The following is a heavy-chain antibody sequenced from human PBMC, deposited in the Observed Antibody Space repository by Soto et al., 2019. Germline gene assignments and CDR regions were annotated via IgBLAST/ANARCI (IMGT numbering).Heavy chain of an antibody. Sequence: QVQLVESGGGVVQPGRSLRLSCAASGFTFSNYVMHWVRQAPGKGLEWVAVIWYDGSKKYFADSVKGRFTISRDKSKKTGNLQRASLRNKHTAVYYCAQDGQHYSSSWLFDYWGQGTLVTVSS. D-gene: IGHD6-13*01. CDR2: IWYDGSKK. J-gene: IGHJ4*02. V-gene: IGHV3-33*03. CDR1: GFTFSNYV. CDR3: AQDGQHYSSSWLFDY.